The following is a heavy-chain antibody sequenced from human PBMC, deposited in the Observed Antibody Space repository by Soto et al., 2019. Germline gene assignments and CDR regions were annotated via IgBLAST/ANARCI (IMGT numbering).Heavy chain of an antibody. V-gene: IGHV3-53*01. CDR1: GFTFSSYA. J-gene: IGHJ4*02. CDR3: ARSQNDFWSGYPPGFDY. D-gene: IGHD3-3*01. Sequence: GGSLRLSCAASGFTFSSYAMSWVRQSPGKGLEWVSVIYSGGSTYYADSVKGRFTISRDNSKNTLYLQMNSLRAEDTAVYYCARSQNDFWSGYPPGFDYWGQGTLVTVSS. CDR2: IYSGGST.